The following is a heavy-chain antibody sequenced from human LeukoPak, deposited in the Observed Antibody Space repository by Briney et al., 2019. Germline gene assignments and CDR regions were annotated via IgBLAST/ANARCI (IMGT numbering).Heavy chain of an antibody. CDR2: INHSGST. J-gene: IGHJ4*02. CDR3: ARAPGDFWSGYYNEFYFDY. CDR1: GGSFSGYY. V-gene: IGHV4-34*01. D-gene: IGHD3-3*01. Sequence: PSETLSLTCAVYGGSFSGYYWSWIRQPPGKGLEWIGEINHSGSTNYNPSLKSRVTISVDTSKNQFSLKLSSVTAADTAVYYCARAPGDFWSGYYNEFYFDYWGKGTLVTVSS.